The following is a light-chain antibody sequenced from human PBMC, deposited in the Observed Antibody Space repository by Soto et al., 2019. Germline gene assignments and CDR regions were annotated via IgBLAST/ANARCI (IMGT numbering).Light chain of an antibody. CDR3: SSYTSSSVVV. CDR2: EVS. CDR1: SSDVGGYNY. Sequence: QSALTQPASVSGSPRQSITISCTGTSSDVGGYNYVSWYQQHPGKAPKLMIYEVSNRPSGVSNRFSGSKSGNTASLTISGLQAEDEADYYCSSYTSSSVVVFGGGIKLTVL. J-gene: IGLJ2*01. V-gene: IGLV2-14*01.